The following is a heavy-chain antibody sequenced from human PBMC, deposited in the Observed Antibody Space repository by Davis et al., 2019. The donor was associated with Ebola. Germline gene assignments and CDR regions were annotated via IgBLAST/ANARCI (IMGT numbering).Heavy chain of an antibody. D-gene: IGHD1-7*01. CDR2: IIPIFGTA. CDR3: AREITGTTGNWCAP. J-gene: IGHJ5*02. CDR1: GGTFSSYS. Sequence: AASVKVSCKASGGTFSSYSISWVRQAPGQGLEWMGGIIPIFGTANYAQKFQGRVTITADKSTSTAYMGLSSLRSEDTAVYYCAREITGTTGNWCAPWGQGTLVTVSS. V-gene: IGHV1-69*06.